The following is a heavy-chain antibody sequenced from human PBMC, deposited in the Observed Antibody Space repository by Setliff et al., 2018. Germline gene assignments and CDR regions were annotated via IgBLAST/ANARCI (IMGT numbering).Heavy chain of an antibody. CDR1: FFPFLPSG. Sequence: SLLLSFSSSFFPFLPSGMTWVRQAPGKGLSFLSSLLPLCLPLSSASSVKGRFTISRDKAHHSLFLQMNSLRAEDTAVYYCARLALTGYDSRGEAEAREEEEEREGGGKG. V-gene: IGHV3-48*01. CDR2: LLPLCLPL. D-gene: IGHD3-22*01. CDR3: ARLALTGYDSRGEAEAREEEEEREG. J-gene: IGHJ6*03.